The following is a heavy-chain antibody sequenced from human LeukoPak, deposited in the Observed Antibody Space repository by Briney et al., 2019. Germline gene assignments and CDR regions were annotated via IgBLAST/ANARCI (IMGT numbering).Heavy chain of an antibody. Sequence: GGSLRLSCAAYAFTFSSYAMTWDRQAPGKGLEWVSSMSSGGTYIYYADSVRGRFTISRDNAKDSLFLLMNSLRVEDTAVYYCARGLPTGSSRRFVVQWGQGTLVTVSS. CDR1: AFTFSSYA. CDR2: MSSGGTYI. D-gene: IGHD2-15*01. J-gene: IGHJ4*02. V-gene: IGHV3-21*06. CDR3: ARGLPTGSSRRFVVQ.